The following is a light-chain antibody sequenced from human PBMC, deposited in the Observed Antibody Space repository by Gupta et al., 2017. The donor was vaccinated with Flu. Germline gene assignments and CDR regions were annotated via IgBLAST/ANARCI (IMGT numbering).Light chain of an antibody. CDR2: GAS. CDR1: QSVSSTY. Sequence: EIVLTQSPGTLSLSPGERATLSCRASQSVSSTYLAWYQQKPGQAPRLLIYGASSRATGIPDRFSGSGSGTDFTLTISRLEAEDFAVYYCQQYQSSPRTFGQGTKLEIK. CDR3: QQYQSSPRT. J-gene: IGKJ2*01. V-gene: IGKV3-20*01.